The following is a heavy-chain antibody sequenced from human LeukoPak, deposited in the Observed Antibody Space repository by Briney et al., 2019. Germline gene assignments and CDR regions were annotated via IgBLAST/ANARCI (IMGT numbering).Heavy chain of an antibody. CDR1: GGSISSYY. J-gene: IGHJ4*02. D-gene: IGHD1-26*01. V-gene: IGHV4-34*01. Sequence: SETLSLTCIVSGGSISSYYWSWIRQPPGKGLEWIGEINHSGSTNYNPSLKSRVTISVDTSKNQFSLKLSSVTAADTAVYYCARSRGHSGSYYSDYWGQGTLVTVSS. CDR3: ARSRGHSGSYYSDY. CDR2: INHSGST.